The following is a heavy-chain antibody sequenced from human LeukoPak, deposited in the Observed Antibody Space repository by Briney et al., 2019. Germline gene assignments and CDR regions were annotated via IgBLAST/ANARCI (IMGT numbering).Heavy chain of an antibody. CDR2: ISYDGRNT. Sequence: PGRSPRLSCAASGFTFSICAMHWVRQAPGKGLEWVATISYDGRNTFYADSVKGRFTISRDNSKDTLYLQMNSLRPEDTAVYNCVRGVGLYDSIGYFDYWGQGALVTVSS. D-gene: IGHD3-22*01. CDR3: VRGVGLYDSIGYFDY. J-gene: IGHJ4*02. V-gene: IGHV3-30*04. CDR1: GFTFSICA.